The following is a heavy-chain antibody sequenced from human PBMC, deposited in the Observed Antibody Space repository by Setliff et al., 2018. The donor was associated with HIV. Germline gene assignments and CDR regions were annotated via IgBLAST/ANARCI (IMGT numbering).Heavy chain of an antibody. CDR1: GGTFSSYA. Sequence: SVKVSCKASGGTFSSYAISWVRQAPGQGLEWMGGIIPLLGIANYAQKFQGRVTITAVESTSTAYMELSSLRSEDTAVYYCARDYSPTFYYYDSSGTFDYWGQGTLVTVSS. V-gene: IGHV1-69*10. D-gene: IGHD3-22*01. J-gene: IGHJ4*02. CDR2: IIPLLGIA. CDR3: ARDYSPTFYYYDSSGTFDY.